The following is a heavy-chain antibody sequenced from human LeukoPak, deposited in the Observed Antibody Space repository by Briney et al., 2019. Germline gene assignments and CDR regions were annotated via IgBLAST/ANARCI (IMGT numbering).Heavy chain of an antibody. D-gene: IGHD2-15*01. Sequence: PSETLSLTCTVSGGSISSSSYYWGWIRQPPGKGLGWIGSIYYSGSTYYNPSLKSRVTISVDTSKNQFSLKLSSVTAADTAVYYCARDVAVVTSSNWFDPWGQGTLVTVSS. V-gene: IGHV4-39*07. CDR1: GGSISSSSYY. CDR2: IYYSGST. J-gene: IGHJ5*02. CDR3: ARDVAVVTSSNWFDP.